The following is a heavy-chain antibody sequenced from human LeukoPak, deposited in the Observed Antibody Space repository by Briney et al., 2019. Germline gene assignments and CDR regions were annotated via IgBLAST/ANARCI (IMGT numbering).Heavy chain of an antibody. CDR2: IIPIFGTA. J-gene: IGHJ4*02. D-gene: IGHD2-2*02. Sequence: SVKVSCKASGGTFSSYAISWVRQAPGQGLEWMGGIIPIFGTANYAQKFQGRVTITTDESTSAAYMELSSLRSEDTAVYYCAVTYCSSTSCYTKNFDYWGQGTLVTVSS. V-gene: IGHV1-69*05. CDR1: GGTFSSYA. CDR3: AVTYCSSTSCYTKNFDY.